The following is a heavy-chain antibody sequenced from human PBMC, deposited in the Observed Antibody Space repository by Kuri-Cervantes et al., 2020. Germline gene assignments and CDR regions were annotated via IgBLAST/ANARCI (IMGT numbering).Heavy chain of an antibody. Sequence: GESLKISCAASGFTLSSYAMSWVRQAPGKGLEWVSYISSSSSTIYYADSVKGRFTISRDYAKNSLYLQMNSLRDEDTAVYYCAQRNYYYYYGMDVWGQGTTVTVSS. J-gene: IGHJ6*02. CDR1: GFTLSSYA. V-gene: IGHV3-48*02. CDR2: ISSSSSTI. CDR3: AQRNYYYYYGMDV.